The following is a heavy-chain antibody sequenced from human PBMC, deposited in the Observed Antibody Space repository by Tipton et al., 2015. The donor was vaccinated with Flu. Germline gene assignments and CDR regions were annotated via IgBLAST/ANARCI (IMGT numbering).Heavy chain of an antibody. J-gene: IGHJ4*02. Sequence: LRLSCTVSGGSMSSFYWSWIRRPAGKGLEWIGRIYASGSTNYNPSLKSRVTMSVDTSKNQFSLKLTSVTAADTAVYYCARDRGWPAALDYWGQGILVAVSS. CDR2: IYASGST. D-gene: IGHD3-10*01. CDR1: GGSMSSFY. V-gene: IGHV4-4*07. CDR3: ARDRGWPAALDY.